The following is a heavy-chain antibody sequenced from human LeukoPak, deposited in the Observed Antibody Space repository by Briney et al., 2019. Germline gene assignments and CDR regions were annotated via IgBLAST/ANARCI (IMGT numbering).Heavy chain of an antibody. CDR3: ARVCGSGKEVCVDY. D-gene: IGHD3-10*01. CDR1: AYTFTSYG. Sequence: ASVTVSCTASAYTFTSYGISWVRQAPGQGLEWMGWISAYNGNTNYAQKLQGRVTMTTDTSTSTAYMELRSLRSDDTAVYYCARVCGSGKEVCVDYWGQGTLVTVSS. V-gene: IGHV1-18*01. CDR2: ISAYNGNT. J-gene: IGHJ4*02.